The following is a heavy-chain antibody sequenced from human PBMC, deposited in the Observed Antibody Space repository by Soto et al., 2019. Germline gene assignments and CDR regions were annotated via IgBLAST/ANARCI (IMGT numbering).Heavy chain of an antibody. J-gene: IGHJ4*02. CDR3: ARGLVVLGWNVQYYFAY. CDR2: IYYSGST. CDR1: GGSISSGDYY. D-gene: IGHD1-1*01. V-gene: IGHV4-30-4*01. Sequence: SETMSLTCTVSGGSISSGDYYWSWIRQPPGKGLEWIGYIYYSGSTYYNPSLKSRVTISVDTSKNQFSLKLSSVTAADTAVYYCARGLVVLGWNVQYYFAYCGQGALVTVSS.